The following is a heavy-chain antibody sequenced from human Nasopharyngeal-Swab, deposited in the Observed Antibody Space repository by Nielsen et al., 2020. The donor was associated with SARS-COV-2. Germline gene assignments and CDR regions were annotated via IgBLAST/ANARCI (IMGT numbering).Heavy chain of an antibody. CDR2: ISAYNGNT. Sequence: ASVQVSCKASGYTFTSYGISWVRQAPGQGLEWMGWISAYNGNTNYAQKLQGRGTTTTDKSTSTAYMELRSLRSADTAVYYWAREDSSNYDFWSGYYTSFDYWGQGTLVTVSS. D-gene: IGHD3-3*01. V-gene: IGHV1-18*01. J-gene: IGHJ4*02. CDR3: AREDSSNYDFWSGYYTSFDY. CDR1: GYTFTSYG.